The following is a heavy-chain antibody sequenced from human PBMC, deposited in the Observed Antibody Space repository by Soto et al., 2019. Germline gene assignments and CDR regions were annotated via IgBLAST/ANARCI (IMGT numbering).Heavy chain of an antibody. D-gene: IGHD2-15*01. CDR2: IYYTGST. V-gene: IGHV4-39*01. CDR3: ARRDCSGGICYRFDY. CDR1: GGSISTTRYY. Sequence: SETLSLTCTVSGGSISTTRYYWGWIRQPPGKGLEWIGSIYYTGSTYYNPSLKSRVTISVDTSQNQFSLKLISVTAADTAVYYCARRDCSGGICYRFDYWGQGALVT. J-gene: IGHJ4*02.